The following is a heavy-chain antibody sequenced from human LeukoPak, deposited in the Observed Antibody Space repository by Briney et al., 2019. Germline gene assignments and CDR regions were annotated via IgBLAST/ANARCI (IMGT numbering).Heavy chain of an antibody. J-gene: IGHJ4*02. Sequence: PGGSLRLSCAASGFTVSSNYMGWVRQAPGKGLEWVSVIYSGGSTYYADSVKGRFTISRDNSKNTLYLQMNSLRAEDTAVYYCARGPYDSSGYYYNWGQGTLVTVSS. D-gene: IGHD3-22*01. CDR1: GFTVSSNY. CDR3: ARGPYDSSGYYYN. V-gene: IGHV3-53*01. CDR2: IYSGGST.